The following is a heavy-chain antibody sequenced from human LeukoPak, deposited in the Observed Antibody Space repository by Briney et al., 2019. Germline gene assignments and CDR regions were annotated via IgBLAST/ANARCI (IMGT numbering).Heavy chain of an antibody. CDR2: IYYSGST. Sequence: SETLSLTCTVSGGSISSYYWSWIRQPPGKGLEWIGYIYYSGSTNYNPSLKSRVTISVDTSKNQFSLKLSSVTAADTAVYYCARVEAAGSDYWGQGTLVTVSS. CDR1: GGSISSYY. V-gene: IGHV4-59*01. CDR3: ARVEAAGSDY. D-gene: IGHD6-13*01. J-gene: IGHJ4*02.